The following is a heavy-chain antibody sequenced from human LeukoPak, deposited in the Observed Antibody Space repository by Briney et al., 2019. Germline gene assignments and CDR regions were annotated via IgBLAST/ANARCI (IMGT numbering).Heavy chain of an antibody. D-gene: IGHD1-26*01. CDR2: IYYSGST. CDR3: ARQGVNSGSSSFDY. J-gene: IGHJ4*02. CDR1: GGSISSSSYY. Sequence: PSETLSLTCTVSGGSISSSSYYWGWIRQPPGKGLEWIGSIYYSGSTYYNPSLKSRVTISVDTSKNQFSLKLSSVTAADTAVYYCARQGVNSGSSSFDYWGQGTLVTVSS. V-gene: IGHV4-39*01.